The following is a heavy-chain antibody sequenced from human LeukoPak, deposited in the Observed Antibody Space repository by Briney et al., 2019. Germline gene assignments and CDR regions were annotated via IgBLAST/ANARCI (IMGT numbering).Heavy chain of an antibody. CDR2: INQYGTEK. Sequence: PGGSLRLSCAVSGFTFSSYWMSWVRQAPGKGLEWVAKINQYGTEKYSVDSVKGRFTISRDNSKNTLYLQMNSLRAEDTAVYYCARGDYYDSSGYSQYFQHWGQGTLVTVSS. J-gene: IGHJ1*01. CDR1: GFTFSSYW. D-gene: IGHD3-22*01. CDR3: ARGDYYDSSGYSQYFQH. V-gene: IGHV3-7*02.